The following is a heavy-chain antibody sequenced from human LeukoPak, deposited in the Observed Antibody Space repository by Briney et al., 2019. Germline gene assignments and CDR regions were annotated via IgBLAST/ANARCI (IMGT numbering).Heavy chain of an antibody. CDR3: ARHVSGRLWGSGLNENWFDP. CDR2: IYYSGST. CDR1: GGSFSGYY. J-gene: IGHJ5*02. V-gene: IGHV4-34*01. Sequence: SETLSLTCAVYGGSFSGYYWSWIRQPPGKGLEWIGSIYYSGSTYYNPSLKSRVTISVDTSKNQFSLKLSSVTAAATAVYYCARHVSGRLWGSGLNENWFDPWGQGTLVTVSS. D-gene: IGHD6-25*01.